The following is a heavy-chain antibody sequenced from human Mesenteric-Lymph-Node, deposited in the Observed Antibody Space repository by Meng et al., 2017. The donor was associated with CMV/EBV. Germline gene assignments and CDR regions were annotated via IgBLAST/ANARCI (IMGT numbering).Heavy chain of an antibody. CDR2: IRYDGETK. J-gene: IGHJ5*01. CDR3: AKDPHEFWSGKNWFDS. Sequence: GESLKISCAASGFIFSRYSMTWVRQAPGKGLEWVALIRYDGETKYYADSVKGRFSIYRDISKNMLFLHMSSLRPEDTAVYHCAKDPHEFWSGKNWFDSWGQGTLVTVSS. D-gene: IGHD3-3*01. V-gene: IGHV3-30*02. CDR1: GFIFSRYS.